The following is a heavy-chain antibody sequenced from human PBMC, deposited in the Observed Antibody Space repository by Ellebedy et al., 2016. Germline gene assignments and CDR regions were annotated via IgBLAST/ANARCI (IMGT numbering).Heavy chain of an antibody. J-gene: IGHJ4*02. V-gene: IGHV3-48*04. Sequence: GGSLRLACAASGFTFSTDSMNWVRQAPGEGLEWVSYISGSGNTIYYADSVKGRFTISRDNAKNSLYLQMNSLRVEDTAVYYCARDCCSNTQYDNWGQGTLVTVSS. CDR3: ARDCCSNTQYDN. CDR2: ISGSGNTI. D-gene: IGHD2-2*01. CDR1: GFTFSTDS.